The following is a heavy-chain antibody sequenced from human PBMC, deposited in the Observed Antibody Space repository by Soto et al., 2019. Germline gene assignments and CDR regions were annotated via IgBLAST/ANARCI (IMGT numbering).Heavy chain of an antibody. Sequence: QVQLQQWGAGLLKPSETLSLTCAVYTGSFSGYYWTWIRQPPGKGLEWIGEINHSGSTKYDPSLKSRVTISVDTPKNQFSLKQSSVTAADTAVYYCARGTREGWDFDLWGRGTMVTVSS. V-gene: IGHV4-34*01. J-gene: IGHJ2*01. CDR3: ARGTREGWDFDL. CDR1: TGSFSGYY. CDR2: INHSGST.